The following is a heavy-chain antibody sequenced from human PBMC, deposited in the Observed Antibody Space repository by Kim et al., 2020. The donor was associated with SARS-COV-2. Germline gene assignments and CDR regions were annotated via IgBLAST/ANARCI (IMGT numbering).Heavy chain of an antibody. CDR2: IYHSGST. V-gene: IGHV4-4*02. D-gene: IGHD1-26*01. CDR3: ATSIVGATRVQTVDY. Sequence: SETLSLTCAVSGGSISTSQWWSWVRQPPGKGLEWIGEIYHSGSTNYNPSLKNRVTISVDKSKNQFSLKLRSVTAADAAVYYCATSIVGATRVQTVDYWGQGALVTVSS. CDR1: GGSISTSQW. J-gene: IGHJ4*02.